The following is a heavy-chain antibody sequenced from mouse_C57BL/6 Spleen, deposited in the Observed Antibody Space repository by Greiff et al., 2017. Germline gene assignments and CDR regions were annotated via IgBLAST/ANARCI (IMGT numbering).Heavy chain of an antibody. J-gene: IGHJ3*01. Sequence: VKLMESGAELVRPGASVTLSCKASGYTFTDYEMHWVKQTPVHGLEWIGAIDPETGGTAYNQKFKGKAILTADKSSSTAYMELRSLTSEDSAVYYCTRGGSSGYVRPWFAYWGQGTLVTVSA. V-gene: IGHV1-15*01. CDR3: TRGGSSGYVRPWFAY. D-gene: IGHD3-2*02. CDR2: IDPETGGT. CDR1: GYTFTDYE.